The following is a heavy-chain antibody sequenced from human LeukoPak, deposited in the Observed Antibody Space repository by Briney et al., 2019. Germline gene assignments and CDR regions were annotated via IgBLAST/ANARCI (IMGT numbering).Heavy chain of an antibody. CDR1: GYTFTGYY. D-gene: IGHD7-27*01. CDR3: ARDLNWGPDY. CDR2: INPNSGGT. J-gene: IGHJ4*02. Sequence: ASVKVSCKASGYTFTGYYMHWVRQAPGQGLEWMGWINPNSGGTNYAQKFQGRVTTTRDTSISTVYMDLSSLKSDDTAVYYCARDLNWGPDYWGQGTLVIVSS. V-gene: IGHV1-2*02.